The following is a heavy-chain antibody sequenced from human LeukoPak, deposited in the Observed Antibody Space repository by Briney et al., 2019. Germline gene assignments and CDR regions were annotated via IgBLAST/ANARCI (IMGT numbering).Heavy chain of an antibody. J-gene: IGHJ4*02. CDR3: ASFSSGWRDHFDY. CDR1: GGSVSSSNW. V-gene: IGHV4-4*02. CDR2: IYHSGST. Sequence: PSGTLSLTCAVSGGSVSSSNWWSWVRQPPGKGLEWIGEIYHSGSTNHNPSLKSRVTISVDKSKNQFSLKLSSVTAADTAVYYCASFSSGWRDHFDYWGQGTLVTVSS. D-gene: IGHD6-19*01.